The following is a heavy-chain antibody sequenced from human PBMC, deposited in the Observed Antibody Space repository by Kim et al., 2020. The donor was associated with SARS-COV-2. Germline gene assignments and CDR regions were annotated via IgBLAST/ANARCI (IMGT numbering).Heavy chain of an antibody. CDR3: AREDHRQQLVYYYYGMDV. CDR1: GYTFTGYY. CDR2: INPNSGGT. Sequence: ASVKVSCKASGYTFTGYYMHWVRQAPGQGLEWMGWINPNSGGTNYAQKFQGRVTMTRDTSISTAYMELSRLRSDDTAVYYCAREDHRQQLVYYYYGMDVWGQGTTVTVSS. V-gene: IGHV1-2*02. D-gene: IGHD6-13*01. J-gene: IGHJ6*02.